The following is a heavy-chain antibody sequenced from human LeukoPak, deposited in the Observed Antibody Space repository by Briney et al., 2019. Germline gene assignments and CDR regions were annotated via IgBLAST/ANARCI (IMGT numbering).Heavy chain of an antibody. Sequence: QPGGSLRLSCAASGFIVSSNYMSWVRQAPGKGLEWVSVIYSGGSTYYADSVKGRFTLSRDNSKNTLYLQMNSLRAEDTAVYYCARSPWGITMIAEAWGQGTLVTVSS. V-gene: IGHV3-53*01. D-gene: IGHD3-22*01. CDR3: ARSPWGITMIAEA. CDR2: IYSGGST. J-gene: IGHJ5*02. CDR1: GFIVSSNY.